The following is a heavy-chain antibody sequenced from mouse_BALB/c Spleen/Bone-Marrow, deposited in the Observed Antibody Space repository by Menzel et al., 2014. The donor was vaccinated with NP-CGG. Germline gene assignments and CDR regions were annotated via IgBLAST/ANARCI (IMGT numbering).Heavy chain of an antibody. D-gene: IGHD2-14*01. Sequence: VQLQQSGAELMKPGASVKISCKATGFTFSDNWIEWVKQRPGHGLEWIGEILPGSGTTNYNEKFKGKATFTADTSSNTACLQLSSLTSEDSAVYYCARDYRYGGGYAMDYWGQGTSVTVSS. CDR3: ARDYRYGGGYAMDY. CDR1: GFTFSDNW. CDR2: ILPGSGTT. J-gene: IGHJ4*01. V-gene: IGHV1-9*01.